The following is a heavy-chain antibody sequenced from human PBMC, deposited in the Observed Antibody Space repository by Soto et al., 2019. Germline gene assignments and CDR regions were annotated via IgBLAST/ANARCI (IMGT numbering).Heavy chain of an antibody. D-gene: IGHD1-7*01. CDR2: IFYSGST. V-gene: IGHV4-4*02. CDR3: ASLRGTTDYYNMDV. J-gene: IGHJ6*02. CDR1: GGSISRSNW. Sequence: SETLSLTCAVSGGSISRSNWWSWARQPPGKGLEWIGEIFYSGSTNYNPSLKSRVTISVDKSKNQFSLKLSSVTAADTAVYYCASLRGTTDYYNMDVWGQGTTVTVSS.